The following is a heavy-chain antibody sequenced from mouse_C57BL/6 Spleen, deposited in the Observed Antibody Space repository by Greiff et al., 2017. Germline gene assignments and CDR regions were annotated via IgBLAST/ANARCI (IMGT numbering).Heavy chain of an antibody. J-gene: IGHJ1*03. CDR2: IYPSDSET. V-gene: IGHV1-61*01. D-gene: IGHD1-3*01. Sequence: VQLQQPGAELVRPGSSVKLSCKASGYTFTSYWMDWVKQRPGQGLEWIGNIYPSDSETHYNQKFKDKATLNVDKSSSTAYMQLSSLTSEDSAVYYCARSLTWYFDVWGTGTTVTVSS. CDR1: GYTFTSYW. CDR3: ARSLTWYFDV.